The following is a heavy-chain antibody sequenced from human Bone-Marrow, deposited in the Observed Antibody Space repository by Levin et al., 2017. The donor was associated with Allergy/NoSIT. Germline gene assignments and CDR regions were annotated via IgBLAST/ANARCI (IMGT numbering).Heavy chain of an antibody. CDR3: ARRGKETIAENWFDP. V-gene: IGHV5-51*01. D-gene: IGHD1-14*01. Sequence: PGGSLRLSCKASGYIFTKYWIGWVRQMPGKGLEWMGIIFPYDSDTRYSPSFQGQVTISVDTSITTAYLQWTSLKASDTAIYYCARRGKETIAENWFDPWGQGTLVTVSP. J-gene: IGHJ5*02. CDR2: IFPYDSDT. CDR1: GYIFTKYW.